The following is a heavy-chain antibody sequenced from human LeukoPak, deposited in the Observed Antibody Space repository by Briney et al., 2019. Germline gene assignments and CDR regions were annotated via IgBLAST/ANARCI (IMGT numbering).Heavy chain of an antibody. CDR3: ARGHWYFDL. CDR2: VHYSGIT. V-gene: IGHV4-59*12. J-gene: IGHJ2*01. Sequence: PSETLSLTCTVSGGSISPYYWSWIRQPPGKGLEWIGYVHYSGITNYNPSLKSRATISVDRSKNQFSLKLSSVTAADTAVYYCARGHWYFDLWGRGTLVTVSS. CDR1: GGSISPYY.